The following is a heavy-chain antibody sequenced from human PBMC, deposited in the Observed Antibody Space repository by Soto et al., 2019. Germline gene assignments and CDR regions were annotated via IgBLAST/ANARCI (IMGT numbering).Heavy chain of an antibody. CDR1: GYTFTSYG. CDR3: ARNISQLKFCGSPGCFYGP. Sequence: GASVKVSCKASGYTFTSYGISWVRQAPGQGLEWMGWISAYNGNTNYAQKLQGRVTMTTDTSTSTAYMELRSLRSDDTAVYYCARNISQLKFCGSPGCFYGPGGRETLSPFSS. D-gene: IGHD2-2*01. V-gene: IGHV1-18*01. J-gene: IGHJ5*02. CDR2: ISAYNGNT.